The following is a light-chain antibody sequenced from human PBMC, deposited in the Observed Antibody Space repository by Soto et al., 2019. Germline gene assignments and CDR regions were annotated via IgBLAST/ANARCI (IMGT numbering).Light chain of an antibody. J-gene: IGKJ1*01. CDR2: HES. CDR1: QSVGSN. CDR3: HQYNKWPPGT. Sequence: EIVMTQSPATLSVSPGERATLSCRASQSVGSNLAWYQQKTGQAPRLLIYHESTRAAGGPARFSGSGSGTEFTLTISSLQFEDFAVYYCHQYNKWPPGTVGQGPKQQIK. V-gene: IGKV3-15*01.